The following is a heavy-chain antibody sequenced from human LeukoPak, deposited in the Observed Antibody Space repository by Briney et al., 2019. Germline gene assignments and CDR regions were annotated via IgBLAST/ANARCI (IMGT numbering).Heavy chain of an antibody. V-gene: IGHV3-21*01. CDR3: AREIGSDYGGRYFDL. CDR1: GFTFSSYS. CDR2: ISSSSSYI. Sequence: GGSLRLSCAASGFTFSSYSMNWVRQAPGKGLEWVSSISSSSSYIYYADSVKGRFPISRDNAKNSLYLQMNSLRAEDTAVYYCAREIGSDYGGRYFDLWGRGTLVTVSS. D-gene: IGHD4-17*01. J-gene: IGHJ2*01.